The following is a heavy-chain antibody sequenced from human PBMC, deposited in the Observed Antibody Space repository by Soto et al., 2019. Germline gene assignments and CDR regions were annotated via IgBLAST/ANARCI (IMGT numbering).Heavy chain of an antibody. V-gene: IGHV3-48*01. J-gene: IGHJ1*01. D-gene: IGHD6-13*01. Sequence: GGSLRLSCVASGFTFSSYTLTWVRQAPGKGLEWVSYISRSGSTIYYADSVKGRFTISRDNAKSSLYLQMNSLRAEDTAVYYCASQAWVAEAGTPYFQHWGQGTLVTVSS. CDR3: ASQAWVAEAGTPYFQH. CDR1: GFTFSSYT. CDR2: ISRSGSTI.